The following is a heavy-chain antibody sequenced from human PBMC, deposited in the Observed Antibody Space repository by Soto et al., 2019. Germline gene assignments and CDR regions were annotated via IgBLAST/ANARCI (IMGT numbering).Heavy chain of an antibody. V-gene: IGHV1-2*02. CDR2: INPNSGGT. CDR3: ARSKGEYYDRSGYHYYFDY. J-gene: IGHJ4*02. Sequence: GASVKVSCKASGYTFTGYYMHWVRQAPGQGLEWMGWINPNSGGTKYAQKFQGRVTMTRDTSISTAYMELSRLRSDDTAVYYCARSKGEYYDRSGYHYYFDYWGQGTLVTVSS. CDR1: GYTFTGYY. D-gene: IGHD3-22*01.